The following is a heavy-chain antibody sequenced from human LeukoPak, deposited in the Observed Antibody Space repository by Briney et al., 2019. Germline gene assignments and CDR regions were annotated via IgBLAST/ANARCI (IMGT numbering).Heavy chain of an antibody. V-gene: IGHV4-34*01. CDR1: GGSISSYY. CDR2: INHSGST. Sequence: SETLSLTCTVSGGSISSYYWSWIRQPPGKGLEWIGEINHSGSTNYNPSLKSRVTISVDTSKNQFSLKLSSVTAADTAVYYCASEYYYDSSGYSHDYWGQGTLVTVSS. CDR3: ASEYYYDSSGYSHDY. D-gene: IGHD3-22*01. J-gene: IGHJ4*02.